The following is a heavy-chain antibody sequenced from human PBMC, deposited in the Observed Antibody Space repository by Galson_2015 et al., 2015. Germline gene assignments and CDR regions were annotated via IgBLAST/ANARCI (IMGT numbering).Heavy chain of an antibody. J-gene: IGHJ5*02. CDR2: ISGSGGST. CDR3: AKDRMGGSYRVNWFDP. V-gene: IGHV3-23*01. Sequence: SLRLSCAASGFTFSSYAMSWVRQAPGKGLEWVSAISGSGGSTYYSDSVKGRFTISRDNSKNTLYLQMNSLRAEDTAVYYCAKDRMGGSYRVNWFDPWGQGTLVTVSS. CDR1: GFTFSSYA. D-gene: IGHD3-16*02.